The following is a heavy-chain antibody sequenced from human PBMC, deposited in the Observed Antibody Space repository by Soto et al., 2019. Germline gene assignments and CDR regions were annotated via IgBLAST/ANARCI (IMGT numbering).Heavy chain of an antibody. CDR2: ISYDGDNK. Sequence: QVQLVESGGGVVQPGRSLRLSCAASGFTFSSNALNWVRQAPGKGLEWVAVISYDGDNKYIAESVKGRFTISRDNSKNTVSLQMNSLRAEDTAMYFCARGTTTSAFSAMDVWGQGTTVTVSS. CDR3: ARGTTTSAFSAMDV. D-gene: IGHD1-1*01. V-gene: IGHV3-30-3*01. CDR1: GFTFSSNA. J-gene: IGHJ6*02.